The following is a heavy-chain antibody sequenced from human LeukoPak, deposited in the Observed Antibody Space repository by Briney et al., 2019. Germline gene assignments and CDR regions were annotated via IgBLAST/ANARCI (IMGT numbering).Heavy chain of an antibody. V-gene: IGHV3-13*01. D-gene: IGHD1-26*01. CDR3: ARQKQSHGNYDY. CDR2: LGIAGDT. CDR1: GFTVSSYA. J-gene: IGHJ4*02. Sequence: GGSLRLSCAASGFTVSSYAMHWVRQPIGKGLEWVSALGIAGDTFYPGSVKGRFTISRENAKNSLYLQMNSLRAEDTAMYYCARQKQSHGNYDYWGQGTLVTVSS.